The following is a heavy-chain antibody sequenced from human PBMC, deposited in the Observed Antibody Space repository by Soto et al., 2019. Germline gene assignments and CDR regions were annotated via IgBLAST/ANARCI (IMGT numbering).Heavy chain of an antibody. CDR3: ARLGPYASGTYSFRHNRFDP. V-gene: IGHV4-39*07. Sequence: SETLSLTCTVSGGSISSSSYYWGWIRQPPGKGLEWIGSIYYSGSTYYNPSLKSRVTISVDTSKNQFSLKLSSVRAEDTAVYYCARLGPYASGTYSFRHNRFDPWGQGTQVTVSS. D-gene: IGHD3-10*01. J-gene: IGHJ5*02. CDR1: GGSISSSSYY. CDR2: IYYSGST.